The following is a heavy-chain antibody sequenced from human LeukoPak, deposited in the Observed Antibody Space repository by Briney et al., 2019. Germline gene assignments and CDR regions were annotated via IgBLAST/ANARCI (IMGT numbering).Heavy chain of an antibody. J-gene: IGHJ4*02. Sequence: GGSLRLSCAASGFTFDDYGTSWVRQAPGKGLEWVSGINWNGGSTGYADSVKGRFTISRDNAKNSLYLQMNSLRAEDTALYYCARASPYYYDSSGLGYWGQGTLVTVSS. CDR1: GFTFDDYG. D-gene: IGHD3-22*01. CDR2: INWNGGST. CDR3: ARASPYYYDSSGLGY. V-gene: IGHV3-20*04.